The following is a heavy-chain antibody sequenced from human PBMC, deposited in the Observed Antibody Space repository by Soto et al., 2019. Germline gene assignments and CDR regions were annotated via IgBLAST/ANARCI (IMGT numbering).Heavy chain of an antibody. CDR2: IIPILGIA. CDR3: ARELLPQPDQIPRIEVAYDGY. CDR1: GGPFSSYT. Sequence: QVQLVQSGAEVKKPGSSVKVSCKASGGPFSSYTISWVRQAPGQGLEWMGRIIPILGIANYAQKFQGRVTINADKSTSTAYEELSSLRSEDTAVYYCARELLPQPDQIPRIEVAYDGYWGQGTLVTVSS. J-gene: IGHJ4*02. V-gene: IGHV1-69*08. D-gene: IGHD6-19*01.